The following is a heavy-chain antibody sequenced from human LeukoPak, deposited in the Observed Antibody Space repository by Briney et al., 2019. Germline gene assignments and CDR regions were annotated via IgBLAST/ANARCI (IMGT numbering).Heavy chain of an antibody. CDR3: ARGATAHFDN. D-gene: IGHD5-12*01. V-gene: IGHV6-1*01. Sequence: SQTLSLTCAISGDSVSSNSVAWNWVRQSPSRGLEWLGRTYYRSKRYYEYAVSVKSRITINPDTSKNQFSLHLNSVTPEDTAVYYCARGATAHFDNWGQGTLVTVSS. CDR1: GDSVSSNSVA. CDR2: TYYRSKRYY. J-gene: IGHJ4*02.